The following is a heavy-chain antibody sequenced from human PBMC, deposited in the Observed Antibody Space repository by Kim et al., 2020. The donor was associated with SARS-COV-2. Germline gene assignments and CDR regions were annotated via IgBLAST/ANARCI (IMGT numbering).Heavy chain of an antibody. D-gene: IGHD3-10*01. V-gene: IGHV3-23*01. Sequence: VKGRFTISRDNSKNTLHLQMNSLRAEDTAVYYCVKDRNYYGSGSSNWFDPWGQGTLVTVSS. J-gene: IGHJ5*02. CDR3: VKDRNYYGSGSSNWFDP.